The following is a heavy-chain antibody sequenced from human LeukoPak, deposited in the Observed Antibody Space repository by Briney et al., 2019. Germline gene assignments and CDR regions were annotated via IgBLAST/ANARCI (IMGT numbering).Heavy chain of an antibody. D-gene: IGHD2-2*01. V-gene: IGHV3-11*01. CDR3: ARVDILVVPAAKVYDD. CDR2: ISSSGSTI. Sequence: GGSLRLSCVASGFTFSDYYMSWIRQAPGKGLEWVSYISSSGSTIYYADSVKGRFTISRDNAKNSLYLQMNSLRAEDTAVYYCARVDILVVPAAKVYDDWGQGTLVTVSS. J-gene: IGHJ4*02. CDR1: GFTFSDYY.